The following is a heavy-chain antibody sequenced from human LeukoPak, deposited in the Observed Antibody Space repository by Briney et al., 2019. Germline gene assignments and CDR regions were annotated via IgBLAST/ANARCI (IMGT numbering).Heavy chain of an antibody. CDR1: GGSINNYY. D-gene: IGHD4-23*01. V-gene: IGHV4-4*07. CDR2: IYSGGST. CDR3: ARDPNSAL. J-gene: IGHJ4*02. Sequence: SETLSLTCTVSGGSINNYYCSWIRQPAGKGLEWIGRIYSGGSTNCNPSLKSRVTMSLDTSKNQFSLKMTSVTAADTAVYYCARDPNSALWGQGTLVTVSS.